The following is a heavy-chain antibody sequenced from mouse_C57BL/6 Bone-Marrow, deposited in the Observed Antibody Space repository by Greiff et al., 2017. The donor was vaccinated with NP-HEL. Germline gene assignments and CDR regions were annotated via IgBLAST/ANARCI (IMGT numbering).Heavy chain of an antibody. CDR3: ARSGYYYGDY. Sequence: QVQLQQPGAELVMPCSSVHLSCNASGYTFTSYWMHWVKQRPGQGLEWIGEIDPSDSYTDTNQKFKGKSTLTVDKSSSTAYMQLSSLTSEDSAVYYCARSGYYYGDYWGQGTTLTVSS. V-gene: IGHV1-69*01. CDR2: IDPSDSYT. D-gene: IGHD1-1*01. J-gene: IGHJ2*01. CDR1: GYTFTSYW.